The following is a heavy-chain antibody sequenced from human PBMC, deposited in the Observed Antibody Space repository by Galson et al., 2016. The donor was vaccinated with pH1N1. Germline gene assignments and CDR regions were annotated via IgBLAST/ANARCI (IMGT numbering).Heavy chain of an antibody. CDR3: ARDFSPSRYHDGTFYYDAFDI. CDR1: GFTFNDYA. D-gene: IGHD3-16*02. V-gene: IGHV3-9*01. CDR2: ISWNSANI. Sequence: SLRLSCAASGFTFNDYAMHWVRLLPGKGLEWVSGISWNSANIDYADSVKGRFTISRDNAKNSLFLQMNDLRAEDTAVYYCARDFSPSRYHDGTFYYDAFDIWGQGTMVTVSS. J-gene: IGHJ3*02.